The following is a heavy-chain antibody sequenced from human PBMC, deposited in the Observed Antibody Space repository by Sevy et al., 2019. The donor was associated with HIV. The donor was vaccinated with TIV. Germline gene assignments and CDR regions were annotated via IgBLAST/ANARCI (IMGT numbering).Heavy chain of an antibody. CDR3: ARSDDAIGFRAFHY. Sequence: GGSLRLSCAASGFTFSDHYMDWVRQAPGKGLEWVGRSRNKANSYTTEYAASVQGRFTVSRDDSTSSLFLHMNSLQTEDTAVYYCARSDDAIGFRAFHYWGQGTLVTVSS. J-gene: IGHJ4*02. CDR2: SRNKANSYTT. D-gene: IGHD2-21*01. V-gene: IGHV3-72*01. CDR1: GFTFSDHY.